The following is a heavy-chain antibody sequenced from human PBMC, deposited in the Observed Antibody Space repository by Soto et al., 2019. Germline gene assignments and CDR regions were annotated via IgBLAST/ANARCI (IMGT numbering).Heavy chain of an antibody. D-gene: IGHD3-3*01. CDR2: IDSSGSSV. CDR3: DRQGSYEYCRGYRVDH. Sequence: QVQLVESGGGLVQPGGSLRLSCAASGFTFSDYFMNWIRQAPGKGLEWISYIDSSGSSVYYADSVKGRFTNSRDSANNSLFLQMDSLRAEDTAIYYFDRQGSYEYCRGYRVDHWGQGTLVTVSS. V-gene: IGHV3-11*01. CDR1: GFTFSDYF. J-gene: IGHJ4*02.